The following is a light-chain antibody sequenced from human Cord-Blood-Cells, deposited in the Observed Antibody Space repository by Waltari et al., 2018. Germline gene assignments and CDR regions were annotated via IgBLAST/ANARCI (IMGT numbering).Light chain of an antibody. CDR3: CSYAGSYTFV. CDR1: SSHVGGYNY. Sequence: QSALTQPRSVSGSPGQSVTISCTGNSSHVGGYNYVSWYQQHPGKAPKLMIYDVSKRPSGVPDRFSGSKSGNTASLTISGLQAEDEADYYCCSYAGSYTFVFGTGTKVTVL. V-gene: IGLV2-11*01. CDR2: DVS. J-gene: IGLJ1*01.